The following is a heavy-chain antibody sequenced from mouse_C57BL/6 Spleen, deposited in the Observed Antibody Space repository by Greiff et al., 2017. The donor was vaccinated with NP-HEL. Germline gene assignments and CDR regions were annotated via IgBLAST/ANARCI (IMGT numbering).Heavy chain of an antibody. CDR1: GFTFSSYA. V-gene: IGHV5-9-1*02. D-gene: IGHD2-2*01. Sequence: EVKLMESGEGLVKPGGSLKLSCAASGFTFSSYAMSWVRQTPEKRLEWVAYISSGGDYIYYADTVKGRFTISRDNARNTLYLQMSSLKSEDTAMYYCRRVAMVTTVCAYWGQGTLVTVSA. J-gene: IGHJ3*01. CDR2: ISSGGDYI. CDR3: RRVAMVTTVCAY.